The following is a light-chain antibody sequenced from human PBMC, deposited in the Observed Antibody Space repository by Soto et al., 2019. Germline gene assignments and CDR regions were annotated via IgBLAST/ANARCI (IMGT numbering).Light chain of an antibody. CDR3: QQYHTSSIT. CDR1: QTISSW. Sequence: GERVTITCRASQTISSWLAWYQQKPGKAPNLLIYDASTLERGVPSRFSGTGSGTEFTLTIDGLQPDDFATYYCQQYHTSSITFGQGTRLEIK. J-gene: IGKJ5*01. V-gene: IGKV1-5*01. CDR2: DAS.